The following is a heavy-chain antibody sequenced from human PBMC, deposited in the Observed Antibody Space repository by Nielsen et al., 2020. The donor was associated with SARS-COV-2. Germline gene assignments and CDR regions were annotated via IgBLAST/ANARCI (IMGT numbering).Heavy chain of an antibody. D-gene: IGHD3-16*01. CDR2: IYHSGRT. J-gene: IGHJ3*02. CDR1: GGSISSGGYS. CDR3: ARGGRITFGGADDAFDI. Sequence: SETLSLTCAVSGGSISSGGYSWSWIRQPPGKGLEWIGYIYHSGRTYYNPSLKSRVTISVDRSKNQFSLKLSSVTAADTAVYYCARGGRITFGGADDAFDIWGQGTMVTVSA. V-gene: IGHV4-30-2*01.